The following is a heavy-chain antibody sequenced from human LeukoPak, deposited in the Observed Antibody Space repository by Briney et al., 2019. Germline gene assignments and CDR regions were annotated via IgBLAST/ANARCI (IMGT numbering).Heavy chain of an antibody. Sequence: GGSLRLSCAASGFTFSNAWMGWIRQAPGKGLEWVSYISNRGNNIYYADSVKGRFTISRDNAKNSLYLQMNSLRAEDTAVYYCGRYGLGYYYMDVWGKGTTVTVSS. CDR1: GFTFSNAW. CDR2: ISNRGNNI. CDR3: GRYGLGYYYMDV. V-gene: IGHV3-11*04. D-gene: IGHD6-19*01. J-gene: IGHJ6*03.